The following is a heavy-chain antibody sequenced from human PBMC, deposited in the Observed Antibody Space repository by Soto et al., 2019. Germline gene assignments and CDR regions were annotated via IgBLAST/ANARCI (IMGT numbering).Heavy chain of an antibody. CDR1: GGSFSGYY. V-gene: IGHV4-34*01. CDR2: INHSGGT. CDR3: ARGNTVRRYCSSTSCYADYFDY. J-gene: IGHJ4*02. D-gene: IGHD2-2*01. Sequence: KPSETLSLTCAVYGGSFSGYYWSWIRQPPGKGLEWIGEINHSGGTNYNPSLKSRVTISVDTSKNQFSLKLSSVTAADTAVYYCARGNTVRRYCSSTSCYADYFDYWGQGTLVTVSS.